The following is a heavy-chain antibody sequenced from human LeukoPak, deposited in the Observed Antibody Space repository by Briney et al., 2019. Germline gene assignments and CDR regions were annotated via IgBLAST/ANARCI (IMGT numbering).Heavy chain of an antibody. V-gene: IGHV4-4*07. CDR3: ARGSIARGGSWFGPYDY. Sequence: SETLSLTCTVSGGSISSYYWSWIRQPAGKGLEWIGRIYTSGSTYYNPSLKSRVTISVDTSKNQFSLKLSSVTAADTAVYYCARGSIARGGSWFGPYDYWGQGTLVTVSS. J-gene: IGHJ4*02. CDR1: GGSISSYY. CDR2: IYTSGST. D-gene: IGHD2-15*01.